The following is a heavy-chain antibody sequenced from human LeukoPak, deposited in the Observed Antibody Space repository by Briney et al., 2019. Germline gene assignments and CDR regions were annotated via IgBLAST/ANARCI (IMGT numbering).Heavy chain of an antibody. Sequence: PSETLSLTRTVSGGSISSYYWSWTRQPAGKGLEWIGHIYSSGSMKYNPSLKSRVTMSVDTSKNQFSLKMSSVTAADTAIYYCARCVAGRNSDWFDPWGQGTLVTVSS. CDR2: IYSSGSM. J-gene: IGHJ5*02. CDR3: ARCVAGRNSDWFDP. V-gene: IGHV4-4*07. D-gene: IGHD6-19*01. CDR1: GGSISSYY.